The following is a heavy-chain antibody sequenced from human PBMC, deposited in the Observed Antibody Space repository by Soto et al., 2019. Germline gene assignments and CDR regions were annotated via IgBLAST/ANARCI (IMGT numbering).Heavy chain of an antibody. D-gene: IGHD6-13*01. J-gene: IGHJ3*02. CDR2: MNPNSGNT. V-gene: IGHV1-8*01. CDR1: GYTFTSYD. Sequence: ASVKVSCKASGYTFTSYDINWVRQATGQGLEWMGWMNPNSGNTGYAQKFQGRVTMTRNTSISTAYMELSSLRSEDTAVYYCARAIAAAGTDAFDIWGQGTMVTV. CDR3: ARAIAAAGTDAFDI.